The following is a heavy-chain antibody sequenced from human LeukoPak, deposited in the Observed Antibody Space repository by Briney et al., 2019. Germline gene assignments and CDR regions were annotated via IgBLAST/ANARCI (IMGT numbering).Heavy chain of an antibody. V-gene: IGHV4-39*01. CDR1: GGSNSSSSYY. Sequence: SETLSLTCTVSGGSNSSSSYYWGWIRQPPGKGLEWIGSIYYSGSTYYNPSLKSRVTISVDTSKNQFSLKLSSVTAADTAVYYCARLLLFSKSLDYWGQGTLVTVSS. J-gene: IGHJ4*02. CDR3: ARLLLFSKSLDY. CDR2: IYYSGST.